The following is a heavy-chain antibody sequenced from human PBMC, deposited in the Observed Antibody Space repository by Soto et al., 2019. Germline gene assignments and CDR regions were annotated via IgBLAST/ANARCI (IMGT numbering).Heavy chain of an antibody. CDR2: INAGNGNT. Sequence: ASVKVSCKTSGYTFTSYGFSWVRQAPGQRLEWMGWINAGNGNTKYSQKFQGRVTITRDTSASTAYMELSSLRSEDTAVYYCASSDQRDFWSGYYTNNWFDPWGQGTLVTVSS. J-gene: IGHJ5*02. V-gene: IGHV1-3*01. CDR1: GYTFTSYG. D-gene: IGHD3-3*01. CDR3: ASSDQRDFWSGYYTNNWFDP.